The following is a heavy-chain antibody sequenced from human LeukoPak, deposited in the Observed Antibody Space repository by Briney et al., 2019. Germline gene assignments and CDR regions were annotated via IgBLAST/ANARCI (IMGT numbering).Heavy chain of an antibody. J-gene: IGHJ3*02. D-gene: IGHD3-22*01. CDR1: GFTFSKYA. Sequence: GRTLTLSCAASGFTFSKYALHWVCHAPGKGLEWEAIIWFDGSNKFYEDSVKGRFTISRDNSENTLYLQMNNLRAEDVAVYYCARVEKMMTYSYDSSGVIAFDIWGQGTMVAVS. CDR3: ARVEKMMTYSYDSSGVIAFDI. V-gene: IGHV3-33*01. CDR2: IWFDGSNK.